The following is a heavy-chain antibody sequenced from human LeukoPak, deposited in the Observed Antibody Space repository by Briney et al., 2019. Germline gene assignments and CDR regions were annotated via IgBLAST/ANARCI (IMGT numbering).Heavy chain of an antibody. V-gene: IGHV1-2*04. J-gene: IGHJ4*02. CDR1: GYRFTDFS. CDR3: ATGGPQTSGEKRGLDY. CDR2: FNPNTGDA. D-gene: IGHD6-25*01. Sequence: EASVTVSCKASGYRFTDFSIYWVRQAPGQGLEWMGWFNPNTGDAKYAEKFQGWNTMTSDTSIRTAYMEIRSLKSDDTAIYYCATGGPQTSGEKRGLDYWGQGTLVTVSS.